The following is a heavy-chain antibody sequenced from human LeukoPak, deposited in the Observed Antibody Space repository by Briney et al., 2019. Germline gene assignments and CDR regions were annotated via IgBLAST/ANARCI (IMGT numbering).Heavy chain of an antibody. D-gene: IGHD7-27*01. V-gene: IGHV3-7*01. CDR3: ARASLGWFDP. J-gene: IGHJ5*02. CDR2: IDQDGSDK. CDR1: GFTFSSYW. Sequence: GGSLRLSCAASGFTFSSYWMSWVHQAPGKGLEWVASIDQDGSDKFSVGSVKGRFTISRDNARNSLYLQMSSLTSEDTAVYFCARASLGWFDPWGQGTLVTVSS.